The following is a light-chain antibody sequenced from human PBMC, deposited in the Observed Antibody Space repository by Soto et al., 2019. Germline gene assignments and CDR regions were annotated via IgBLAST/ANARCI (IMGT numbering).Light chain of an antibody. J-gene: IGLJ3*02. CDR3: AAWDDSLNVVL. V-gene: IGLV1-36*01. CDR2: YDD. CDR1: SSNIGKNA. Sequence: QSVLTQPPSVSEAPRQRVTISCSENSSNIGKNAVNWYQHLPGKAPKLLIYYDDLLPSGVSDRFSGSKSGTSASLAISGLQSDDEGDYYCAAWDDSLNVVLFGGGTKLTV.